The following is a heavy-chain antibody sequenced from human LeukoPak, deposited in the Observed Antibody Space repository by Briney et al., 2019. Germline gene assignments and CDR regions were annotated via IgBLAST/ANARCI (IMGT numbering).Heavy chain of an antibody. D-gene: IGHD6-13*01. J-gene: IGHJ4*02. V-gene: IGHV4-34*01. CDR3: ARGFWSSWYDYFDY. Sequence: SETLSLTCAVYGGSFSGYYWSWIRQPPGKGLEWIGEINHSGSTNYNPSLKSRVTISVDTSKNQFSLKLSSVTAADTAVYYCARGFWSSWYDYFDYWGQGTLVTVSS. CDR1: GGSFSGYY. CDR2: INHSGST.